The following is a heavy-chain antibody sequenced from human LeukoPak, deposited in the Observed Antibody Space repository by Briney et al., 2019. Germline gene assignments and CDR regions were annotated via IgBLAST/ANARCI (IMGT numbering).Heavy chain of an antibody. CDR1: GYTFTGYY. CDR2: IIPIFGTA. Sequence: SVKVSCKASGYTFTGYYMHWVRQAPGQGLEWMGGIIPIFGTANYAQKFQGRVTITADESTSTAYMELSSLRSEDTAVYYCARASDRGVLAVTSIEMGAFDIWGQGTMVTVSS. V-gene: IGHV1-69*13. J-gene: IGHJ3*02. D-gene: IGHD4-17*01. CDR3: ARASDRGVLAVTSIEMGAFDI.